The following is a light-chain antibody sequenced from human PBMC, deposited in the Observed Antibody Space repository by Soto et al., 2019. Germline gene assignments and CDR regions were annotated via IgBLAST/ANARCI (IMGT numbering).Light chain of an antibody. J-gene: IGKJ1*01. CDR3: QQSYSTPVWT. Sequence: DIQMTQSPSSLSASVGDRVTITCRASQSISSYFNWYQQKPGKAPKLLIYAASSLQSGVPSRFSGSGSGTDFTLTISSLQPEDFATYYCQQSYSTPVWTFGQGTKVEIK. CDR1: QSISSY. V-gene: IGKV1-39*01. CDR2: AAS.